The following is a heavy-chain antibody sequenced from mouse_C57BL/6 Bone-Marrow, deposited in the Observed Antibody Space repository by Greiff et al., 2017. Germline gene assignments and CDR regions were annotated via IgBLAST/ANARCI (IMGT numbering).Heavy chain of an antibody. CDR2: IDPENGDT. Sequence: EVKLQESGAELVRPGASVKLSCTASGFNIKDDYMHWVKQRPEQGLEWIGWIDPENGDTEYASKFQGKATITADTSSNTAYLQLSSLTSEDTAVYYWTTWRYYYGSSYAWYFDVWGTGTTVTVSS. CDR1: GFNIKDDY. CDR3: TTWRYYYGSSYAWYFDV. D-gene: IGHD1-1*01. J-gene: IGHJ1*03. V-gene: IGHV14-4*01.